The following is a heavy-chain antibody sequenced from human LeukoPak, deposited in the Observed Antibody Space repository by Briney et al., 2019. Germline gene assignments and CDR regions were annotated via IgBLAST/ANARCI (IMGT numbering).Heavy chain of an antibody. CDR3: AAHTTRGGY. J-gene: IGHJ4*02. V-gene: IGHV3-74*01. CDR1: GFTFSSYW. D-gene: IGHD1-1*01. Sequence: QSGGSLRLSCAASGFTFSSYWMHWVRQAPGKGLVWVSRINGDGSTTNYADSAKGRFTISRDNAKNTLYLQMNSLRAEDTAVYYCAAHTTRGGYWGQGTLVTVSS. CDR2: INGDGSTT.